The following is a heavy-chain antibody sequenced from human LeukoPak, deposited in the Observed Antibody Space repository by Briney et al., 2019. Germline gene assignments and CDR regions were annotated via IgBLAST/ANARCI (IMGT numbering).Heavy chain of an antibody. CDR1: GFTFSTYA. V-gene: IGHV3-23*01. CDR2: ISGSADST. Sequence: PGGSLRLSCAASGFTFSTYAMSWVRQAPGKGLEWVSAISGSADSTYYADSVKGQFAISRDNSKNTLSLQLNSLRAEDTAVYYCAKGTSSSCYSAPNYWGQGTLVTVSS. J-gene: IGHJ4*02. CDR3: AKGTSSSCYSAPNY. D-gene: IGHD2-15*01.